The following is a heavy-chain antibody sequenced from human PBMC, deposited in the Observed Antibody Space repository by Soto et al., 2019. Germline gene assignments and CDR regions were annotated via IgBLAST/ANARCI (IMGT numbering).Heavy chain of an antibody. J-gene: IGHJ6*02. Sequence: GEALKISCKGFGYSFTNYWIGWVRQMPGKGLEWMGMIYPGDSDARYSPSFQGQGTLSADKSITTAYLQWSSLKASDTAMYYCGRNEYSGNTGYYYGMDVWGQGTTVTVSS. CDR2: IYPGDSDA. CDR3: GRNEYSGNTGYYYGMDV. V-gene: IGHV5-51*01. CDR1: GYSFTNYW. D-gene: IGHD1-1*01.